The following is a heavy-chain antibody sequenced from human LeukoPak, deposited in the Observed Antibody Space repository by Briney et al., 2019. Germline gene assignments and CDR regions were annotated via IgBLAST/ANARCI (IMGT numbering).Heavy chain of an antibody. CDR3: ARDQTHCSSTSCYYYYGMDV. CDR2: IYYGGST. CDR1: GGSISSGGYY. V-gene: IGHV4-31*03. J-gene: IGHJ6*02. Sequence: SETLSLTCTVSGGSISSGGYYWSWIRQHPGKGPEWIGYIYYGGSTYYNPSLKSRVTISVDTSKNQFSLKLSSVTAADTAVYYCARDQTHCSSTSCYYYYGMDVWGQGTTVTVSS. D-gene: IGHD2-2*01.